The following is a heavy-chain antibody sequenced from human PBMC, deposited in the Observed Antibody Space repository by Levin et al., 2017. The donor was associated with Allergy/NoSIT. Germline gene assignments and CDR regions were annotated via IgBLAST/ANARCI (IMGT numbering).Heavy chain of an antibody. V-gene: IGHV1-18*01. CDR3: ARDSVPHYLSPIASPYYYGSGILV. J-gene: IGHJ4*02. Sequence: ASVKVSCKASGYTFTSYGISWVRQAPGQGLEWMGWISAYNGNTNYAQKLQGRVTMTTDTSTSTAYMELRSLRSDDTAVYYCARDSVPHYLSPIASPYYYGSGILVWGQGTLVTVSS. CDR2: ISAYNGNT. D-gene: IGHD3-10*01. CDR1: GYTFTSYG.